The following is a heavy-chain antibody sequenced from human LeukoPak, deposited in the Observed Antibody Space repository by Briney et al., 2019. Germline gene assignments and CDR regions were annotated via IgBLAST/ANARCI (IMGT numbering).Heavy chain of an antibody. CDR1: GGSISSYY. V-gene: IGHV4-59*01. CDR3: ARTGGYYFDY. Sequence: PSETLSLTCTVSGGSISSYYWTWIRQPPGKGLEWIGNIYYSGSTKYNPSLKSRITISVDTSKNQFSLKLSSVTAADTAVYYCARTGGYYFDYWGQGTLVTVSS. CDR2: IYYSGST. J-gene: IGHJ4*02. D-gene: IGHD3-10*01.